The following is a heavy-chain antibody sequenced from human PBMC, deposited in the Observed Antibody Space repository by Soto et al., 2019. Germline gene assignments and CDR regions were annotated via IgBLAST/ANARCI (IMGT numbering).Heavy chain of an antibody. J-gene: IGHJ4*02. CDR3: AKHRFGELYHFDY. CDR1: GFTFSSYA. CDR2: ISGSGGST. Sequence: EVQLLESGGGLVQPGGSLRLSCAASGFTFSSYAMSWVRQAPGKGLEWVSAISGSGGSTYYADSVKGRFTISRDNSKNTLYLQMNSMRAEDTAVYYCAKHRFGELYHFDYWGQGTLVTVSS. V-gene: IGHV3-23*01. D-gene: IGHD3-10*01.